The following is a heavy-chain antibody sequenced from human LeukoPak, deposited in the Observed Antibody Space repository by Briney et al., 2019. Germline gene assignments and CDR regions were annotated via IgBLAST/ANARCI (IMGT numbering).Heavy chain of an antibody. Sequence: GGSLRLSCAASGFTFDDYGMSWVRQAPGKGLEWVSGINWNGGSTGYADSVKGRFTISRDNAKNSLYLQMNSLRAEDTAVYYCASIAARTYYFDYWGQGTLVTVSS. CDR1: GFTFDDYG. J-gene: IGHJ4*02. CDR2: INWNGGST. D-gene: IGHD6-6*01. CDR3: ASIAARTYYFDY. V-gene: IGHV3-20*04.